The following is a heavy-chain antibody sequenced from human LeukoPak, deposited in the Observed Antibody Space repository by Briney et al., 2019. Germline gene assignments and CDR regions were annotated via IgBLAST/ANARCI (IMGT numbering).Heavy chain of an antibody. CDR3: AKEDRWDYYFDY. J-gene: IGHJ4*02. D-gene: IGHD1-26*01. Sequence: AASVKVSCKASGYTFTGYYMHWVRQAPGKGLEWVSAISGSGGSTYYADSVKGRFTISRDDSKNTLYLQMNSLRAEDTAVYYCAKEDRWDYYFDYWGQGTLVTVSS. V-gene: IGHV3-23*01. CDR1: GYTFTGYY. CDR2: ISGSGGST.